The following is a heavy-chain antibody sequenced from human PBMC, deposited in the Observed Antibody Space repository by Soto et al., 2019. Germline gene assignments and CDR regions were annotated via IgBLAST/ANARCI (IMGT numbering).Heavy chain of an antibody. D-gene: IGHD6-13*01. CDR1: GGSISSSSYY. CDR2: IYYSGST. V-gene: IGHV4-39*01. Sequence: QLQLQESGPGLVKPSETLSLTCTVSGGSISSSSYYWGWIRQPPGKGLEWIGSIYYSGSTYYNPSLKSRVTISVDTSKNQFSLNLSSVTAADTAVYYCARRPRIAAAGTKGGWFDPWGQGTLVTVSS. J-gene: IGHJ5*02. CDR3: ARRPRIAAAGTKGGWFDP.